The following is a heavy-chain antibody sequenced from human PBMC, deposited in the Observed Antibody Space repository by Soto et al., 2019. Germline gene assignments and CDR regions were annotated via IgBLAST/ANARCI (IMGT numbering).Heavy chain of an antibody. CDR2: IYHSEST. CDR1: GGSISTTNW. Sequence: QVQLQESGPGLVKPSGTLSLTCAVSGGSISTTNWWSRVRQTPGKGLEWIGEIYHSESTNYNPSLKSRVTMSVDKSTNQFSLKLSSVTAADTAVYYCARDQISGSAFDIWGQGTMVTVSS. D-gene: IGHD6-19*01. V-gene: IGHV4-4*02. J-gene: IGHJ3*02. CDR3: ARDQISGSAFDI.